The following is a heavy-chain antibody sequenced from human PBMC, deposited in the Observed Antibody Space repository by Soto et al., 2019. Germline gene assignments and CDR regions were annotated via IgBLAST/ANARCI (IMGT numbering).Heavy chain of an antibody. CDR3: AKEVGLDFWSGSLD. Sequence: GGSLRLSCAASGFTFSTYWMHRVRQAPGKGLVWVSRINSDGSSTAYADSVKGRFTISRDSAKNTLFLQMNSLRAEDTAVYYCAKEVGLDFWSGSLDWGQGTQVTVSS. V-gene: IGHV3-74*01. CDR2: INSDGSST. CDR1: GFTFSTYW. J-gene: IGHJ4*02. D-gene: IGHD3-3*01.